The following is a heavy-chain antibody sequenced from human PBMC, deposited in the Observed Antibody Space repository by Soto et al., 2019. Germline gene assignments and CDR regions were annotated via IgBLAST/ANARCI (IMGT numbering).Heavy chain of an antibody. V-gene: IGHV1-58*02. J-gene: IGHJ5*02. Sequence: GASVKVSCKASGFTLTSSAMEWVRQARGQRLEWIGWIVVGSGNTNYAQKFQERVTITRDMSTSTAYMELSSLRSEDTAVYYCAASNRIWGSYRFPERNWFDPWGQGTLVTVSS. CDR3: AASNRIWGSYRFPERNWFDP. D-gene: IGHD3-16*02. CDR1: GFTLTSSA. CDR2: IVVGSGNT.